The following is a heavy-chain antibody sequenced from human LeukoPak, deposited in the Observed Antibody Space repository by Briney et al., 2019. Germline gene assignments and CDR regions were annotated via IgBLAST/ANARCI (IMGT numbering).Heavy chain of an antibody. CDR2: IYYSGST. CDR3: ARRLGGSGSYYY. V-gene: IGHV4-39*01. J-gene: IGHJ4*02. Sequence: SETLSLTCTVSGGSISSSSYYWGWIRQPPGKGLEWIGIIYYSGSTYYNPSLKSRVTISVDTSKNQFSLKLRSVTAADTAVYYCARRLGGSGSYYYWGQGTLVTVSS. CDR1: GGSISSSSYY. D-gene: IGHD3-10*01.